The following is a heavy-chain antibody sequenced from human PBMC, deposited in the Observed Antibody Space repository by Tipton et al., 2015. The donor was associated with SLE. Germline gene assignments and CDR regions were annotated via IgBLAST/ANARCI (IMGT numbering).Heavy chain of an antibody. CDR1: GYTFSSSG. D-gene: IGHD3-22*01. V-gene: IGHV1-18*01. CDR3: ARDEYRYDATGYHLLGHFDF. Sequence: QLVQSGAEVKRPGASVKVSCKTSGYTFSSSGISWVRQAPGQGLEWLGWISPYSGAANYVPKLKGRFTMTTDTSTSTAYMELGSLRSDDTAVYYCARDEYRYDATGYHLLGHFDFWGQGTLVTVSS. CDR2: ISPYSGAA. J-gene: IGHJ4*02.